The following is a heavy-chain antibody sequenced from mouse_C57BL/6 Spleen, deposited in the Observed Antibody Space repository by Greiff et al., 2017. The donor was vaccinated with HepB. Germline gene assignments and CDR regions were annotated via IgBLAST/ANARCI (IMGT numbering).Heavy chain of an antibody. D-gene: IGHD3-2*02. V-gene: IGHV1-64*01. CDR1: GYTFTSYW. CDR3: ARGLHTAQATLYAMDY. J-gene: IGHJ4*01. Sequence: QVQLQQPGAELVKPGASVKLSCKASGYTFTSYWMHWVKQRPGQGLEWIGMIHPNSGSTNYNEKFKSKATLTVDKSSSTAYMQLSSLTSEDSAVYYCARGLHTAQATLYAMDYWGQGTSVTVSS. CDR2: IHPNSGST.